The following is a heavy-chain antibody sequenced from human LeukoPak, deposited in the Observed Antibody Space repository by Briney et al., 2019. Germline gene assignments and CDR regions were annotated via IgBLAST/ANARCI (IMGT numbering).Heavy chain of an antibody. CDR1: GGSISSSSYY. J-gene: IGHJ6*03. CDR2: IYYSGST. Sequence: SETLSLTCTVSGGSISSSSYYWGWIRQPPGKGLEWIVSIYYSGSTYYNPSLKSRVTISVDTSKNQFSLKLSSVTAADTAVYYCARAVSWTDYYYYMDVWGKGTTVTVSS. D-gene: IGHD6-13*01. V-gene: IGHV4-39*07. CDR3: ARAVSWTDYYYYMDV.